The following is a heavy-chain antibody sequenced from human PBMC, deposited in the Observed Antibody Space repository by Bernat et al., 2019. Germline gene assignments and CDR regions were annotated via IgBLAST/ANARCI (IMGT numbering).Heavy chain of an antibody. J-gene: IGHJ4*02. CDR1: GFSVSTSGVG. Sequence: QITLKESGRTLVEPTQTLTLMCTFSGFSVSTSGVGVGWIRQPPGMALEWLALIYWDDGKRYSPSLKSRLTITKDTSKNQVVLTMTNMDPGDTGTYYCAHRRVGGGGFDDWGQGTLVTVSS. CDR3: AHRRVGGGGFDD. D-gene: IGHD3-10*01. CDR2: IYWDDGK. V-gene: IGHV2-5*02.